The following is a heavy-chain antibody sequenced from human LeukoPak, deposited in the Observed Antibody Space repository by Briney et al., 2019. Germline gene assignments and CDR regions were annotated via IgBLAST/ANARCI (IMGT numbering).Heavy chain of an antibody. CDR3: ASLVVIRSNYFDY. CDR2: INHSGST. V-gene: IGHV4-34*01. J-gene: IGHJ4*02. D-gene: IGHD3-22*01. Sequence: SETLSLTCAVYGGSFSGYYWSWIRQPPGEGLEWIGEINHSGSTNYNPSLKSRVTISVDTSKNQFSLKLSSVTAADTAVYYCASLVVIRSNYFDYWGQGTLVTVSS. CDR1: GGSFSGYY.